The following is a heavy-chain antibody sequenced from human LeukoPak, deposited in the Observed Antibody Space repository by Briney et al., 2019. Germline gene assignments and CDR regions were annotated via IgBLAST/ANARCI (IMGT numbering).Heavy chain of an antibody. J-gene: IGHJ4*02. CDR2: IKRDGSSP. D-gene: IGHD6-13*01. Sequence: GGSLRLSCAASGFTFSSYWMHWIRHAPGKGPVWVSRIKRDGSSPAYADSVKGRFTISRDNAKNSLYLQMNSLRAEDTAVYYCAREPTYTSTWHTTCDYWGQGTLVTVSS. CDR3: AREPTYTSTWHTTCDY. CDR1: GFTFSSYW. V-gene: IGHV3-74*01.